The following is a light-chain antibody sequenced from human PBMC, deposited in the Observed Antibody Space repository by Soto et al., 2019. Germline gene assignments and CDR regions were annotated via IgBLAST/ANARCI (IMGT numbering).Light chain of an antibody. CDR1: QNIRNF. V-gene: IGKV1-39*01. CDR3: QQSYSTPSIT. Sequence: DIQMTQAPSSLSASVGDRVNITCRASQNIRNFLNGYQQKPGEAPTLLISSTSSLQSGDPSRFSGSGCGTDFTLTISSLQPEDFDSYYCQQSYSTPSITFGQGTRLEI. CDR2: STS. J-gene: IGKJ5*01.